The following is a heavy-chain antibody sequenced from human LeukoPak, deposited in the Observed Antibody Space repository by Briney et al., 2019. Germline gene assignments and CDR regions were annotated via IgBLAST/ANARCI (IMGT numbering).Heavy chain of an antibody. CDR1: GGSISGSY. D-gene: IGHD1-26*01. J-gene: IGHJ4*02. CDR2: IFPGRST. CDR3: VRVGGGSYDFDY. V-gene: IGHV4-4*07. Sequence: SETLSLTCTVSGGSISGSYCSWIRQSAGKGLEWIGRIFPGRSTNYNPSLKSRVTISVDTSQNQLSLKLSSVTAADTAVYYCVRVGGGSYDFDYWGQGTLVTVSS.